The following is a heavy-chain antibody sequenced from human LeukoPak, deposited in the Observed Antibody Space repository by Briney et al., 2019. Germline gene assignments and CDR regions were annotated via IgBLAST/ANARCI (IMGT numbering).Heavy chain of an antibody. CDR1: GFTFSSYA. D-gene: IGHD5-12*01. CDR3: TTYSGFTDY. J-gene: IGHJ4*02. CDR2: ISGSGGST. Sequence: GGSLRLSCAASGFTFSSYAMSWVRQAPGKGLEWVSAISGSGGSTYYADSVKGRFTISRDNSKNTLYLQMNSLKTEDTAVYYCTTYSGFTDYWGQGTLVTVSS. V-gene: IGHV3-23*01.